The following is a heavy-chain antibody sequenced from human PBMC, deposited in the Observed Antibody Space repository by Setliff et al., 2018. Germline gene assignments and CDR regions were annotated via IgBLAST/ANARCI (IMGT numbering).Heavy chain of an antibody. CDR3: ARAIYSSGWYLRYYYYMDV. Sequence: SSETLSLTCAVSGGSFSGYYWSWIRQPPGKGLEWIGEVNHSGSTNYNPSLKSRVTISVDTSKNQFSLKLSSVTAADTAVYYCARAIYSSGWYLRYYYYMDVWGKGTTVTVSS. J-gene: IGHJ6*03. V-gene: IGHV4-34*01. CDR2: VNHSGST. D-gene: IGHD6-19*01. CDR1: GGSFSGYY.